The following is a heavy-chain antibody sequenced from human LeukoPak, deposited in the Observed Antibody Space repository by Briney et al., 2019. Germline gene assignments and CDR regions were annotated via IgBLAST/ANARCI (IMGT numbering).Heavy chain of an antibody. D-gene: IGHD1-26*01. CDR1: GFTFSSYG. CDR3: AKDRGGSYERRYFDY. V-gene: IGHV3-30*18. J-gene: IGHJ4*02. Sequence: PGRSLRLSCAASGFTFSSYGMHWVRQAPGKGLEWVAVISYDGSNKYYADSVKGRFTISRDNSKNTLYLQMNSLRAEDTAVYYCAKDRGGSYERRYFDYWGQGTLVTVSS. CDR2: ISYDGSNK.